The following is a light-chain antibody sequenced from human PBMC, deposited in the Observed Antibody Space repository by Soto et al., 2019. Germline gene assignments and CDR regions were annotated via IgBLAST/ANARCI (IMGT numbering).Light chain of an antibody. V-gene: IGLV2-14*01. CDR2: DVS. CDR3: SSYTSSSTPVV. Sequence: QSVLTQPASVSGSPGQSITISCTGTSSDVGGYNYVSWYQQHPGKAPKLMIYDVSNRPSGVSNRFSGSKSGNTASLTISGLQAEDEADYYCSSYTSSSTPVVCGGGTKVTVL. CDR1: SSDVGGYNY. J-gene: IGLJ2*01.